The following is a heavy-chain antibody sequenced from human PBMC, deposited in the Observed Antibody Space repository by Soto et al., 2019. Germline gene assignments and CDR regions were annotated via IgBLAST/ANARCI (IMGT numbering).Heavy chain of an antibody. CDR2: ISYDGSNK. CDR1: GFTFSSYA. Sequence: QVQLVESGGGVVQPGRSLRLSCAASGFTFSSYAMHWVRQAPGKGLEWVAVISYDGSNKYYADSVKGRFTISRDNSKNTLYLQMNSLRAVDTAVYYCARDYGDYGFFDYWGQGTLVTVSS. J-gene: IGHJ4*02. D-gene: IGHD4-17*01. CDR3: ARDYGDYGFFDY. V-gene: IGHV3-30-3*01.